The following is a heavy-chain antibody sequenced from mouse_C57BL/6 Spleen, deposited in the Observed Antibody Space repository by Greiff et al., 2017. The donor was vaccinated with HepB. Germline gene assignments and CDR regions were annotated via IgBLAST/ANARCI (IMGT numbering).Heavy chain of an antibody. CDR1: GFTFSSYG. CDR2: ISSGGSYT. CDR3: AREGTGDFDY. D-gene: IGHD4-1*01. V-gene: IGHV5-6*01. J-gene: IGHJ2*01. Sequence: EVKLMESGGDLVKPGGSLKLSCAASGFTFSSYGMSWVRQTPDKRLEWVATISSGGSYTYYPDSVKGRFTISRDNATNTLYLQMSSLKSEDTAMYYCAREGTGDFDYWGQGTTLTVSS.